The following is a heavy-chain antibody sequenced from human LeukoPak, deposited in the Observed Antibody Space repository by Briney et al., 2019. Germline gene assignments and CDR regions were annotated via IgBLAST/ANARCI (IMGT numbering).Heavy chain of an antibody. CDR2: IYHSGST. Sequence: SETLSLTCAVFGGSFSDYYWSWIRQPPGKGLEWIGEIYHSGSTNYNPSLKSRVTISVDTSKNQFSLKLSSVTAADTAVYYCARGYSGSYLIDYWGQGTLVTVSS. J-gene: IGHJ4*02. D-gene: IGHD1-26*01. CDR3: ARGYSGSYLIDY. CDR1: GGSFSDYY. V-gene: IGHV4-34*01.